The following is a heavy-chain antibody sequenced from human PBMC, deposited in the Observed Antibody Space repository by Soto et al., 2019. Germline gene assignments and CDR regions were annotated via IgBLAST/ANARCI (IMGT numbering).Heavy chain of an antibody. CDR3: AREGAYSSSSWIRYYYGMDV. CDR2: IIPIFGTA. Sequence: ASVKVSCKASGGTFSSYAISWVRQAPGQGLEWMGGIIPIFGTANYAQKFQGRVTITADESTSTAYMELSSLRSEDTAVYYCAREGAYSSSSWIRYYYGMDVWGQGTTVTVSS. D-gene: IGHD6-6*01. J-gene: IGHJ6*02. V-gene: IGHV1-69*13. CDR1: GGTFSSYA.